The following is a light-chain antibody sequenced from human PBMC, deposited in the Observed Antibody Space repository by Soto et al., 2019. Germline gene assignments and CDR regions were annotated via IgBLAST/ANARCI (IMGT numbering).Light chain of an antibody. CDR1: RTVGRSY. CDR2: GTS. V-gene: IGKV3-20*01. CDR3: QQYDTIPPWT. Sequence: ETVLTQSPDIMYLSPGERATLSCRASRTVGRSYLAWYQQKPGQAPRLLISGTSTRATGIPDRFSGGGSGTDFTLTISRLDPEDYAVYFCQQYDTIPPWTFGQGTRVEV. J-gene: IGKJ1*01.